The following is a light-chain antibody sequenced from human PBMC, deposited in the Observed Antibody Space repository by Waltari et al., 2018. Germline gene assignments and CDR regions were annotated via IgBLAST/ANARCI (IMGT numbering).Light chain of an antibody. V-gene: IGLV2-11*01. J-gene: IGLJ1*01. CDR3: CSYAGDYTYV. CDR2: DVS. CDR1: SSDVGGYKF. Sequence: QSALTQPRSVSGSPGQSVTISCTGTSSDVGGYKFVSWYQQHPGKAPKFMIYDVSKRPSGVPDRFSGSKSGNTASLTISRLQAEDEAEYYCCSYAGDYTYVFGTGTKVTVL.